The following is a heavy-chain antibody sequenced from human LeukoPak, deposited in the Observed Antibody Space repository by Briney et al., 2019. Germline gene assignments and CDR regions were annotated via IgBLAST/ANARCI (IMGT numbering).Heavy chain of an antibody. CDR2: ISSSSTYI. D-gene: IGHD5/OR15-5a*01. J-gene: IGHJ4*02. Sequence: KPGGSLRLSCAASGFTFSSYNMNWVRQAPGKGLEWVSSISSSSTYIYYADSMKGRFTISRDNAKNSLYLQTDSLRVEDSAVYYCVRSTRGTSPVYWGQGTLVTVSS. CDR1: GFTFSSYN. CDR3: VRSTRGTSPVY. V-gene: IGHV3-21*01.